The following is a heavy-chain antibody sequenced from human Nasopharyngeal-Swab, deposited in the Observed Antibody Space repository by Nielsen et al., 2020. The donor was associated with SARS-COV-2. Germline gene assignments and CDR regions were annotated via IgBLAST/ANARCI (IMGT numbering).Heavy chain of an antibody. CDR3: AREKRGYGDYASGFDI. CDR1: GYNFTSYA. CDR2: INAGNGNT. J-gene: IGHJ3*02. Sequence: ASVKVSCKASGYNFTSYAMHWVRQAPGQRLEWMGWINAGNGNTKYSQKFQGRVTITRDTSASTAYMELSSLRSEDTAVYYCAREKRGYGDYASGFDIWGQGTMVTVSS. D-gene: IGHD4-17*01. V-gene: IGHV1-3*01.